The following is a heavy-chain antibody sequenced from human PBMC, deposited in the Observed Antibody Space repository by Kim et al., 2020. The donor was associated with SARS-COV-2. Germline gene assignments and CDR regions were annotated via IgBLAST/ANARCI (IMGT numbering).Heavy chain of an antibody. Sequence: GGSLRLSCAASGFIVSSNDMSWVRQAPGKGLEWVSVIYSGGSTYYADSVKGRFTISRDNSKNTVFLQMNNLRAEDTAVYYCARGVRSCGGDCYSYNFDDWGQGTLITVCS. CDR3: ARGVRSCGGDCYSYNFDD. J-gene: IGHJ4*02. D-gene: IGHD2-21*02. V-gene: IGHV3-53*01. CDR1: GFIVSSND. CDR2: IYSGGST.